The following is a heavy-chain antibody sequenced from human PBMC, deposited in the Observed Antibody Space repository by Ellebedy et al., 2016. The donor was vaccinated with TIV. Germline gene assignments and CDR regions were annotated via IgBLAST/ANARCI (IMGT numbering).Heavy chain of an antibody. CDR1: GGSLNDYQ. CDR3: ARAPMGDEFWDGYRNFNP. CDR2: INHSGST. Sequence: GSLRLSXAVYGGSLNDYQWTWIRQTPGKGLEWIGEINHSGSTNFKSSLKSRVTMSVDTSTNQFSLKLSSVTAADSGVYFCARAPMGDEFWDGYRNFNPWGQGTLVTVSS. D-gene: IGHD3-3*01. V-gene: IGHV4-34*01. J-gene: IGHJ5*02.